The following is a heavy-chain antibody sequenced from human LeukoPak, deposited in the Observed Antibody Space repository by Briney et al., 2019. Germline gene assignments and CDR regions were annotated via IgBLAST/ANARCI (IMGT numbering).Heavy chain of an antibody. V-gene: IGHV1-18*01. CDR2: ISAYNGNT. CDR1: GYTFTSYG. Sequence: EASVKVSCKASGYTFTSYGISWVPQAPGQGLEWMGWISAYNGNTNYAQKLQGRVTMTTDTSTGTAYMELRGLRSDDTAVYYCARAPGWVGSYYSFPQNFDYWGQGTLVTVSS. D-gene: IGHD3-10*01. CDR3: ARAPGWVGSYYSFPQNFDY. J-gene: IGHJ4*02.